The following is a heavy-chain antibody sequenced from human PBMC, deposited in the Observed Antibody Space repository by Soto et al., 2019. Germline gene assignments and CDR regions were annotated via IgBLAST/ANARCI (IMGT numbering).Heavy chain of an antibody. J-gene: IGHJ5*02. CDR3: VRGLPGGFDP. D-gene: IGHD3-10*01. V-gene: IGHV3-13*01. CDR1: GFIFSNFD. Sequence: GGSLRLSCGASGFIFSNFDMHWVRQTTEKGLEWVSGIGFASDTNYSGSVKGRFTISRENAKNSLFLQVNSLRVGDTAVYYCVRGLPGGFDPWGQGTLVTVSS. CDR2: IGFASDT.